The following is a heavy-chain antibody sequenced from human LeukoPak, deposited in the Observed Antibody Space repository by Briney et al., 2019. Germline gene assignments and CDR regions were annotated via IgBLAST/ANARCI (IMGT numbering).Heavy chain of an antibody. CDR3: ARGPYYYASGSYYGIDY. J-gene: IGHJ4*02. Sequence: ASVKVSCKASGYTFTSYGISWVRQAPGQGLEWMGWISAYNGNTNYAQKLQGRVTMTTDTSTSTAYMELRSLRSDDTAVYYCARGPYYYASGSYYGIDYWGQGTLVTVSS. D-gene: IGHD3-10*01. CDR1: GYTFTSYG. CDR2: ISAYNGNT. V-gene: IGHV1-18*01.